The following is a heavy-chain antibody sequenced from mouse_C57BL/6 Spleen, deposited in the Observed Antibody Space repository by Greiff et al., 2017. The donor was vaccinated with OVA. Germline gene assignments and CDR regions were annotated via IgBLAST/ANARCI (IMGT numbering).Heavy chain of an antibody. CDR1: GYTFTSYW. D-gene: IGHD4-1*01. CDR3: TSNWAFDY. CDR2: IYPGNSDT. V-gene: IGHV1-5*01. J-gene: IGHJ2*01. Sequence: VQLQQSGTVLARPGASVKMSCKTSGYTFTSYWMHWVKQRPGQGLEWIGAIYPGNSDTSYNQKFKGKAKLTAATSASTAYMELSSLTNEDSAVYYCTSNWAFDYWGQGTTLTVSS.